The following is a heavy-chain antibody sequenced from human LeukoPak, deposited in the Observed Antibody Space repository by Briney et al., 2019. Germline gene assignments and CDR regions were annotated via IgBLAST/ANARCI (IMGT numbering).Heavy chain of an antibody. D-gene: IGHD3-10*01. J-gene: IGHJ4*02. CDR3: ARVFYGSGSYYRKPTFKFDY. CDR2: INHSGST. V-gene: IGHV4-34*01. CDR1: GGSFSGYY. Sequence: SETLSLTCAVYGGSFSGYYWSWIRQPPGKGLEWIGEINHSGSTNYNPSLKSRVTISVDTSKNQFSLKLSSVTAADTAVYYCARVFYGSGSYYRKPTFKFDYWGQGTLVTVSS.